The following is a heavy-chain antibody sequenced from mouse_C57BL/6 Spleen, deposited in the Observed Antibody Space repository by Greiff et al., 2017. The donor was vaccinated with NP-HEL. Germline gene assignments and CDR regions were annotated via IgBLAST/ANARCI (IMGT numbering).Heavy chain of an antibody. CDR3: AREVVDY. J-gene: IGHJ2*01. D-gene: IGHD1-1*02. CDR2: ISSGGSYT. V-gene: IGHV5-6*01. Sequence: EVKLQESGGDLVKPGGSLKLSCAASGFTFSSYGLSWVRQTPDKRLEWVATISSGGSYTYYPDSVKGRFTISRDKAKNTLYLQMSSVKSEDTAMYGGAREVVDYWGQGTTLTVAS. CDR1: GFTFSSYG.